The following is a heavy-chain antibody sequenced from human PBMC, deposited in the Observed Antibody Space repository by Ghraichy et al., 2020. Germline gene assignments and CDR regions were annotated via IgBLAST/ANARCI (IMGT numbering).Heavy chain of an antibody. J-gene: IGHJ5*02. Sequence: SETLSLTCTVSGGSISSGSYYWSWIRQPAGKGLEWIGRIYTSGSTNYNPSLKSRVTISVDTSKNQFSLKLSSVTAADTAVYYCARENGGAKRRYNWNDKRGWFDPWGQGTLVTVSS. V-gene: IGHV4-61*02. D-gene: IGHD1-1*01. CDR3: ARENGGAKRRYNWNDKRGWFDP. CDR1: GGSISSGSYY. CDR2: IYTSGST.